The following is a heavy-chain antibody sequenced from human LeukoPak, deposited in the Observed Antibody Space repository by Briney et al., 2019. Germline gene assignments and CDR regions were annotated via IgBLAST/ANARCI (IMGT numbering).Heavy chain of an antibody. CDR3: ARVGEFWWFDP. D-gene: IGHD3-3*01. CDR2: IYYSGST. V-gene: IGHV4-59*01. Sequence: PSETLSLTCTVSGGSISSYYWSWIRQPPGKGLEWIGYIYYSGSTNYNPSLKSRVTISVDTSKNQFSLKLSSVTAADTAVYYCARVGEFWWFDPWGQGTLVTVSS. J-gene: IGHJ5*02. CDR1: GGSISSYY.